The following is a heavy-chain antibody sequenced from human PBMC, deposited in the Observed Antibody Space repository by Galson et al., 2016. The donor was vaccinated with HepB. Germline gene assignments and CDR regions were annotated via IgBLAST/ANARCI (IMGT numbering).Heavy chain of an antibody. D-gene: IGHD3-10*01. CDR3: ATGRHYYGSEY. Sequence: LSLTCTISGGSISSGGYSWGWIRQPPGKGLERIGYIYDSGSTYYNPSLKSRLTISVDRSKNQFSLKLTSVTAADTAVYYCATGRHYYGSEYWGQGTLVTVSS. J-gene: IGHJ4*02. V-gene: IGHV4-30-2*02. CDR2: IYDSGST. CDR1: GGSISSGGYS.